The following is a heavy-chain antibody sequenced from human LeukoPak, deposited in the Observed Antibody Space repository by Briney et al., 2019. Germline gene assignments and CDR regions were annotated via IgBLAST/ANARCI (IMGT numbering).Heavy chain of an antibody. CDR2: IIPIFGTA. CDR1: GGAFSSSA. J-gene: IGHJ3*02. V-gene: IGHV1-69*01. Sequence: ASLKVSCKASGGAFSSSAISWVRQAPGQGLEWMGGIIPIFGTANYAQKFQGRVTITADESTSTAYMELSSLRSEDTAVYYCARAPLSAAMFDAFDIWGQGTVVTVSS. CDR3: ARAPLSAAMFDAFDI. D-gene: IGHD2-2*01.